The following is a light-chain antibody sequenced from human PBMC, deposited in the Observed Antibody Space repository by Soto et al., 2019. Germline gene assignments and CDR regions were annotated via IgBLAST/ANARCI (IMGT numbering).Light chain of an antibody. CDR2: GAS. CDR1: PSVISNY. CDR3: QHYVNSPLS. Sequence: EIVLTQSPGTLPLSPGERATLSCRASPSVISNYLAWYQQKPGQPPRLLIYGASIRATGAPDRFSGSGSGTDFSRTINRLEPEDFAVYFGQHYVNSPLSVGQGTKVAVK. J-gene: IGKJ1*01. V-gene: IGKV3-20*01.